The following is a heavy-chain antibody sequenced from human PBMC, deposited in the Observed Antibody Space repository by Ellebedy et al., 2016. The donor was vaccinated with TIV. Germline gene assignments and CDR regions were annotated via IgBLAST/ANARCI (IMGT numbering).Heavy chain of an antibody. CDR1: GYSFSVFG. Sequence: AASVKVSCKASGYSFSVFGFSWVRQDPGQGLEWMGWISVYNGNTRYSQKFQGRVNMTTDTSTTTVSMELRSLRSDDTAVYYCARDLRGTLKGGYWGQGTLVTVSS. CDR3: ARDLRGTLKGGY. CDR2: ISVYNGNT. J-gene: IGHJ4*02. V-gene: IGHV1-18*04. D-gene: IGHD3-16*01.